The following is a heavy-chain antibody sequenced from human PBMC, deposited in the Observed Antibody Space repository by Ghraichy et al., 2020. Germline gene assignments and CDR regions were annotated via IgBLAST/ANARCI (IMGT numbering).Heavy chain of an antibody. CDR3: AREGYYYDSSGYPKNPNRYYYYYGMDV. Sequence: SETLSLTCTVSGGSISSYYWSWIRQPPGKGLEWIGYIYYSGSTNYNPSLKSRVTISVDTSKNQFSLKLSSVTAADTAVYYCAREGYYYDSSGYPKNPNRYYYYYGMDVWGQGTTVTVSS. CDR2: IYYSGST. J-gene: IGHJ6*02. D-gene: IGHD3-22*01. V-gene: IGHV4-59*01. CDR1: GGSISSYY.